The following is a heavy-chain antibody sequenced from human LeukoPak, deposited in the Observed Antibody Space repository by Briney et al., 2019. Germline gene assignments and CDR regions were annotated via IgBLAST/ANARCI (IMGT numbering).Heavy chain of an antibody. CDR3: AHEQQLAREADAFDI. CDR1: GFSLSTSGVG. Sequence: SGPTLVKPTQTLTLTCTISGFSLSTSGVGVGWIRQPPGKALEWLALIYWDDDKHYRPSLKNRLTITKDTSKNQVALTLTNLDPVDTATYYCAHEQQLAREADAFDIWGQGTMVTVSS. D-gene: IGHD6-13*01. V-gene: IGHV2-5*02. J-gene: IGHJ3*02. CDR2: IYWDDDK.